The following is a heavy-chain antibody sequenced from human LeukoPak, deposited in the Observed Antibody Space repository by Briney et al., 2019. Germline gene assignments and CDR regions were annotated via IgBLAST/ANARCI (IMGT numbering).Heavy chain of an antibody. CDR2: ISGSGVST. CDR3: AKDFRSSPPRVDYYYYYMDV. V-gene: IGHV3-23*01. Sequence: GGSLRLSCAASGFTFSSYAMSWVRQAPGKGLEWVSAISGSGVSTYYADSVKGRFTISRDNSKNTLYLQMNSLRAEDTAVYYCAKDFRSSPPRVDYYYYYMDVWGKGTTVTVSS. CDR1: GFTFSSYA. J-gene: IGHJ6*03. D-gene: IGHD6-6*01.